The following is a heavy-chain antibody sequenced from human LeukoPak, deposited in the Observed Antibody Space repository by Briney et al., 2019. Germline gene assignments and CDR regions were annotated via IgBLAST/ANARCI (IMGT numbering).Heavy chain of an antibody. V-gene: IGHV3-21*01. D-gene: IGHD4-17*01. J-gene: IGHJ4*02. CDR1: GFTFSSYS. CDR2: ISSSSSYI. CDR3: ARDQYGDYAGGDY. Sequence: PGGSLRLSCAASGFTFSSYSMNWVRQAPGKGLEWVSSISSSSSYIYYADSVKGRFTISRDNAKNSLYLQMNSLRAEDTAVYYCARDQYGDYAGGDYCRQATLVTVSS.